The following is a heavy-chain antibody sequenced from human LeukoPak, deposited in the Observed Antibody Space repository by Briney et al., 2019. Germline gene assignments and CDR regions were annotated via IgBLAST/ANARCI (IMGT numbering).Heavy chain of an antibody. CDR3: ASYSGYSGYERYYFDY. CDR1: GGTFSSYA. V-gene: IGHV1-69*13. D-gene: IGHD5-12*01. CDR2: IIPIFGTA. Sequence: SVKVSCTASGGTFSSYAISWVRQAPGQGLEWMGGIIPIFGTANYAQKFQGRVTITADESTSTAYMELSSLRSEDTAVYYCASYSGYSGYERYYFDYWGQGTLVTVSS. J-gene: IGHJ4*02.